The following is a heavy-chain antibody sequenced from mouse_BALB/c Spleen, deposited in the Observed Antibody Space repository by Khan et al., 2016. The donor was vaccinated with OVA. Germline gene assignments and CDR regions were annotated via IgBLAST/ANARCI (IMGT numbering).Heavy chain of an antibody. Sequence: VQLKQSGPELVKPGASMKMSCKASGYSFTGYTMNWVKQSHVKNLEWIGLINPYNGGTAYTQKFRGKATLTVDKSSNTAYMELLSLTSEDSAVYYCVRSASYGDYVEAWFAYWGQGTLVTVSA. CDR3: VRSASYGDYVEAWFAY. D-gene: IGHD2-13*01. CDR1: GYSFTGYT. V-gene: IGHV1-37*01. J-gene: IGHJ3*01. CDR2: INPYNGGT.